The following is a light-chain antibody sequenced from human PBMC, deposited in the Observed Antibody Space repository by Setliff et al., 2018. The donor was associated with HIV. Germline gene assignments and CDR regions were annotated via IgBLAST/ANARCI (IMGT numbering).Light chain of an antibody. CDR2: GNT. V-gene: IGLV1-40*01. CDR3: QSYDSSLSGSV. J-gene: IGLJ1*01. CDR1: SPNIGAGFD. Sequence: QSALTQPPSVSGAPGQRVTISCTGSSPNIGAGFDVHWYQQPPGTAPKLLIYGNTNRPSGVPDRFSVYKSGTSASLAITGLQAEDEADYYCQSYDSSLSGSVFGTGTKVTVL.